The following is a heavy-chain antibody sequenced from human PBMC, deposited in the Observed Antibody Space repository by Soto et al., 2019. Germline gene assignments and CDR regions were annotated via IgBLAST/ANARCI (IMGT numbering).Heavy chain of an antibody. CDR1: GFTFSSYG. Sequence: QVQLVESGGGVVQPGRSLRLSCAASGFTFSSYGMHWVRQAPGKGLEWVAVISYDGSNKYYADSVKGRFTISRDNSKNTLYLQMNSLRAEDTAVYYCAKEMVGGYLFDCWGQGTLVTVSS. CDR3: AKEMVGGYLFDC. CDR2: ISYDGSNK. V-gene: IGHV3-30*18. J-gene: IGHJ4*02. D-gene: IGHD3-22*01.